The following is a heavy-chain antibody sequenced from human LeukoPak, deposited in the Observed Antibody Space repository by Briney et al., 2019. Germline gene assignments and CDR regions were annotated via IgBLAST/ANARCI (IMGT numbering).Heavy chain of an antibody. Sequence: GGSLRLSCAASGFTFTTYNMHWVRQAPGKGLVWVSRINEDGSTTNYADSVKGRSTIFRDNAKNTLYLQMNSLRAEDTAVYYCVRDLGGRSGHWGQGTLVTVSS. V-gene: IGHV3-74*01. J-gene: IGHJ4*02. CDR1: GFTFTTYN. CDR3: VRDLGGRSGH. CDR2: INEDGSTT. D-gene: IGHD1-26*01.